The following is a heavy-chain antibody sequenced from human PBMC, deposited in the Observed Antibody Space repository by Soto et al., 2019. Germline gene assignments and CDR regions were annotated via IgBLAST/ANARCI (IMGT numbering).Heavy chain of an antibody. Sequence: LRLSCAASGFTFSSYAMSWVRQAPGKGLEWVSGISSSGGSTYYADSVKGRFTISRDNSKNTLFLRMNRPRVEDTAVYYCMRPAPRGRHYFYFGMDVWRQGTTVTVSS. CDR1: GFTFSSYA. CDR2: ISSSGGST. V-gene: IGHV3-23*01. CDR3: MRPAPRGRHYFYFGMDV. J-gene: IGHJ6*02. D-gene: IGHD3-10*01.